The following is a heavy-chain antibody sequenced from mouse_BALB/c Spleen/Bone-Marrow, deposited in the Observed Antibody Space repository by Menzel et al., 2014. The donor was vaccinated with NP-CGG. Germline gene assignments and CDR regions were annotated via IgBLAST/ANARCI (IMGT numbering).Heavy chain of an antibody. Sequence: EVKVVESGGGLVQPGGSLRLSCATSGFTFTDYYMNWVRQPPGKALEWLAFIRNKAYGYTTEYSASMKGRFTISRDNSQNILYLQMNTLRAEDSATYYCARDMGGLLFDSWGQGTTLSVSS. V-gene: IGHV7-3*02. CDR1: GFTFTDYY. D-gene: IGHD1-1*01. CDR2: IRNKAYGYTT. J-gene: IGHJ2*01. CDR3: ARDMGGLLFDS.